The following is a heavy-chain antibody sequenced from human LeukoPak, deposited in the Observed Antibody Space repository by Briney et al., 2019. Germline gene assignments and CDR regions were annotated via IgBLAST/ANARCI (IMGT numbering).Heavy chain of an antibody. Sequence: ASVKVSCKASGYTFTSYGISWVRQAPGQGLEWMGWISAYNGNTNYAQKLQGRVTMTTDTSTSTAYMELRSLRSDDTAVYYCARGRISMTVDDAFDIWGQGTMVTVSS. D-gene: IGHD3-22*01. CDR3: ARGRISMTVDDAFDI. J-gene: IGHJ3*02. CDR1: GYTFTSYG. V-gene: IGHV1-18*01. CDR2: ISAYNGNT.